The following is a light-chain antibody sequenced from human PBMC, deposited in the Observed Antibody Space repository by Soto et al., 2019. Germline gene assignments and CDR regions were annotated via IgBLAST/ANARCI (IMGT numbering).Light chain of an antibody. CDR2: GNT. CDR3: QSYDSSLSRAYV. CDR1: NHKIGACYD. V-gene: IGLV1-40*01. J-gene: IGLJ1*01. Sequence: QSLLTQPASLSGSPRESVTLSLPVNNHKIGACYDVHWYQQLPGTAPKLLIYGNTHRPSGVPDRFSGSKSGTSASLAITGLQAEDEADYYCQSYDSSLSRAYVFGTGTKVTVL.